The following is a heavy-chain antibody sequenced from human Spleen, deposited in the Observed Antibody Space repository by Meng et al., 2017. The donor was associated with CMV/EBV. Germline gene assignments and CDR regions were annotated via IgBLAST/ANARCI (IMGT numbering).Heavy chain of an antibody. CDR1: GYTFTGNY. V-gene: IGHV1-2*06. Sequence: KAFGYTFTGNYMHWVRQAPGQGREWMGRINPNGGGTNYAQKFQGRVTMTRDTSISTAYMELSRLRSDDTAVYYCARDGSILWFGEFHWGQGTLVTVSS. J-gene: IGHJ4*02. CDR3: ARDGSILWFGEFH. CDR2: INPNGGGT. D-gene: IGHD3-10*01.